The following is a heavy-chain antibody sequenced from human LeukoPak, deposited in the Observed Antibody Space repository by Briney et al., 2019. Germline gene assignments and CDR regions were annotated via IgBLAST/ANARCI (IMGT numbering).Heavy chain of an antibody. Sequence: ASVKVSCKVSGYTLTELSVHWVRQAPGQGLEWMGNFDPKDGDTIYAQRFQGRVTMTEDTSTHTAYMELSSLRSGDTAVYYCATDPVGYCSSDSCYSVDYWGQGTLVTVSS. D-gene: IGHD2-15*01. J-gene: IGHJ4*02. CDR3: ATDPVGYCSSDSCYSVDY. CDR2: FDPKDGDT. V-gene: IGHV1-24*01. CDR1: GYTLTELS.